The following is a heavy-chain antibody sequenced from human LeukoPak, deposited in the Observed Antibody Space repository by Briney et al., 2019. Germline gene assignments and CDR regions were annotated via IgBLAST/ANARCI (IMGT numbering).Heavy chain of an antibody. Sequence: SETLSLTCTVSGGSISRSGYYWGWIRQPPGKGLEWIGSIYDSGNYYSGSTYYNPSVKSRVTISVDTSKNQFSLKLTSVTAADTAVYYCAADRGVFNYWGQGTLVSVSS. CDR1: GGSISRSGYY. V-gene: IGHV4-39*01. CDR2: IYDSGNYYSGST. CDR3: AADRGVFNY. J-gene: IGHJ4*02.